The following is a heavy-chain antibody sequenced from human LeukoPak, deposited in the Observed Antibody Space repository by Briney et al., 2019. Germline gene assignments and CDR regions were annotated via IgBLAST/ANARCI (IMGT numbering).Heavy chain of an antibody. CDR3: ASADILTGYHFDY. CDR1: GFTVSSNY. D-gene: IGHD3-9*01. CDR2: IYSGGST. Sequence: GGSLRLSCAASGFTVSSNYMSWVRQAPGKGLEWVSIIYSGGSTYYADSVKGRFTISRDNSKNTVYLQMSSLRAEDTAVYYCASADILTGYHFDYWGQGTLVTASS. V-gene: IGHV3-66*01. J-gene: IGHJ4*02.